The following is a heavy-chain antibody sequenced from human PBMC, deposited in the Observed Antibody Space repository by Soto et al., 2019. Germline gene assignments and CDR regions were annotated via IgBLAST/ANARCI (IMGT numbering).Heavy chain of an antibody. D-gene: IGHD2-15*01. CDR3: APLSVSLSGPYGIHV. CDR2: MFYSGLT. J-gene: IGHJ6*02. V-gene: IGHV4-39*01. Sequence: SETLSLTCSVSGYSLSSSDYYWAWIRQSPGKGLEWIGSMFYSGLTYYNPSLKSRVTLSVDTSKNQFSVGLNSVTAADTAVYYCAPLSVSLSGPYGIHVWGQGTTVTVSS. CDR1: GYSLSSSDYY.